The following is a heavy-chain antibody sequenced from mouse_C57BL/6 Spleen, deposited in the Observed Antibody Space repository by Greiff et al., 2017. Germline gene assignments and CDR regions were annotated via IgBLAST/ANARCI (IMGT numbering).Heavy chain of an antibody. CDR1: GYTFTSYW. Sequence: VQLQQPGAELVKPGASVKMSCKASGYTFTSYWITWVKQRPGQGLEWMGDIYPGSGSTTYNETFKSKATLTVDTSSSTAYLQLSSLTSEDAAVYYCARQGDYYGSRGGYFDYWGQGTTLTVSS. CDR3: ARQGDYYGSRGGYFDY. V-gene: IGHV1-55*01. J-gene: IGHJ2*01. CDR2: IYPGSGST. D-gene: IGHD1-1*01.